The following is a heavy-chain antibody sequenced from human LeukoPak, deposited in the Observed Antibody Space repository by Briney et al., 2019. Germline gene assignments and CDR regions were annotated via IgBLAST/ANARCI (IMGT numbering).Heavy chain of an antibody. CDR2: IYSGGST. Sequence: GGSLRLSCTASGFTFSNTAMVWVRQAPGKGLEWVSVIYSGGSTYYADSVKGRFTISRDNSKNTLYLQMNSLRAEDTAVYYCARVGIQLWLRGSYYFDYWGQGTLVTVSS. J-gene: IGHJ4*02. CDR3: ARVGIQLWLRGSYYFDY. D-gene: IGHD5-18*01. CDR1: GFTFSNTA. V-gene: IGHV3-53*01.